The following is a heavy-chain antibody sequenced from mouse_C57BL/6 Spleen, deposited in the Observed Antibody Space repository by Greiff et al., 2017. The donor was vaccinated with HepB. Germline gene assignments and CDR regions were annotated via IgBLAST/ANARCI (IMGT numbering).Heavy chain of an antibody. CDR3: ARRYDGDY. V-gene: IGHV5-17*01. D-gene: IGHD2-12*01. Sequence: DVMLVESGGGLVKPGGSLKLSCAASGFTFSDYGMHWVRQAPEKGLEWVAYISSGSSTIYYADTVKGRFTISRENAKNTLFLQMTSLRSEDTAMYYCARRYDGDYWGQGTSVTVSS. CDR1: GFTFSDYG. J-gene: IGHJ4*01. CDR2: ISSGSSTI.